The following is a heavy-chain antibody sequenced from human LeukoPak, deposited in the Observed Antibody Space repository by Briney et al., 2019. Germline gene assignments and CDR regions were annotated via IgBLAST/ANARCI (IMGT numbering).Heavy chain of an antibody. Sequence: SEPLSFTCTVSGGSFRSYYWSWIRQPPGKGLEWIGYIYYSASTNSNPSPKSRVTISVATSKNQFSLKVSSVTAADTAVYYCARALTPGYCSGGTCSYFDYWGQGTLVTVSS. J-gene: IGHJ4*02. CDR3: ARALTPGYCSGGTCSYFDY. CDR2: IYYSAST. V-gene: IGHV4-59*01. CDR1: GGSFRSYY. D-gene: IGHD2-15*01.